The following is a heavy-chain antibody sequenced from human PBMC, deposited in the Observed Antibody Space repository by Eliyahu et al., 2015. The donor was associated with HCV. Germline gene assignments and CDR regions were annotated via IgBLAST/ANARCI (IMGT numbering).Heavy chain of an antibody. CDR3: ATLYYYDSSGSPTDEYYFDY. V-gene: IGHV1-8*01. CDR1: GYTFTSYD. D-gene: IGHD3-22*01. J-gene: IGHJ4*02. CDR2: MNPNSGNT. Sequence: QVQLVQSGAEVKKPGASVKVSCKASGYTFTSYDINWVRQATGQGLEWMGWMNPNSGNTGYAQKFQGRVTMTRNTSISTAYMELSSLRSEDTAVYYCATLYYYDSSGSPTDEYYFDYWGQGTLVTVSS.